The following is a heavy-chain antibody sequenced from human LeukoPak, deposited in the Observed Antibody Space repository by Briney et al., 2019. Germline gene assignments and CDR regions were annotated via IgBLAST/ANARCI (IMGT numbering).Heavy chain of an antibody. Sequence: GGSLRLSCAASGFTFSSYEMNWVRQAPGKGLEWVAYISSSGSTIYYADSVKGRFTISRDNAKNSLYLQMNSLRADDTAVYYCARDRNAFDIWGQGTMVTVSS. V-gene: IGHV3-48*03. CDR1: GFTFSSYE. CDR3: ARDRNAFDI. CDR2: ISSSGSTI. J-gene: IGHJ3*02.